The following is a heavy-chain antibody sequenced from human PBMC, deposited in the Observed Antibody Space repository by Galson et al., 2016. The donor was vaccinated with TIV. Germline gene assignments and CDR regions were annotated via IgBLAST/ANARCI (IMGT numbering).Heavy chain of an antibody. D-gene: IGHD3-3*01. CDR1: GFSFGDYA. V-gene: IGHV3-9*01. CDR3: GKAKSIFGVVPHRAFDV. Sequence: SLRLSCAASGFSFGDYAMHWVRQAPGKGLEWVSGINWNSGSVDFADSVKGRFTISRDNAKNSLYLQMNSLRGEDTALYYCGKAKSIFGVVPHRAFDVWGQGTTVTVSS. J-gene: IGHJ3*01. CDR2: INWNSGSV.